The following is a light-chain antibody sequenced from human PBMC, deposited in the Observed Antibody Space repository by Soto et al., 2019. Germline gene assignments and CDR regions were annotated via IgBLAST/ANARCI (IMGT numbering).Light chain of an antibody. CDR3: SSYTSSSTDVI. J-gene: IGLJ2*01. V-gene: IGLV2-14*01. Sequence: QSALTQPASVSGSPGQSITISCTGTSSDVGSYNYVSWYQQHPGKAPKLMIYEVSNRPSGVSNRFSGSKSGNTASLTISGLQAEDEAGYYCSSYTSSSTDVIFGGGTKLTVL. CDR1: SSDVGSYNY. CDR2: EVS.